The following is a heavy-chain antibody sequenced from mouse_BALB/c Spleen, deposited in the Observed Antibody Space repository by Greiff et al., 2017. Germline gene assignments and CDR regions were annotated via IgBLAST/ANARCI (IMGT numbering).Heavy chain of an antibody. CDR3: ARKGYGNYVGAMDY. CDR1: GFTFSSYA. J-gene: IGHJ4*01. CDR2: ISSGGST. D-gene: IGHD2-1*01. Sequence: EVQRVESGGGLVKPGGSLKLSCAASGFTFSSYAMSWVRQTPEKRLEWVASISSGGSTYYPDSVKGRFTISRDNARNILYLQMSSLRSEDTAMYYCARKGYGNYVGAMDYWGQGTSVTVSS. V-gene: IGHV5-6-5*01.